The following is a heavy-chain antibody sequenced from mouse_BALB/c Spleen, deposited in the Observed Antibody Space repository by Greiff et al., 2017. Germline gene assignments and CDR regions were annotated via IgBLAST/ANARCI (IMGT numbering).Heavy chain of an antibody. V-gene: IGHV2-2*02. CDR1: GFSLTSYG. CDR3: ARTGNYDSSFAY. Sequence: QVQLQQSGPGLVQPSQSLSITCTVSGFSLTSYGVHWVRQSPGKGLEWLGVIWSGGSTDYNAAFISRLSISKDNSKSQVFFKMSSLQANDTAIYYCARTGNYDSSFAYWGQGTLVTVSA. J-gene: IGHJ3*01. D-gene: IGHD2-4*01. CDR2: IWSGGST.